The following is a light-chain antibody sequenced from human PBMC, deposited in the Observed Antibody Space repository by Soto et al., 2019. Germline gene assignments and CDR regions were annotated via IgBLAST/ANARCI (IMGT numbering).Light chain of an antibody. J-gene: IGKJ1*01. CDR2: GAS. CDR3: QQYNFRPRT. CDR1: QSVSSN. V-gene: IGKV3-15*01. Sequence: EIVMTQSPATLSVSPGERATLSCRASQSVSSNLAWYQHKPGQAPRLLIHGASTRATGVPARFSGSGSGTEFTLTISSLQSEDFAVYYCQQYNFRPRTCGQGTKV.